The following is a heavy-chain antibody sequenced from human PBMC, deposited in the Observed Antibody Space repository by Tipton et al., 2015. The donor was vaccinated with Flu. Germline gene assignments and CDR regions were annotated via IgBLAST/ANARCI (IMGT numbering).Heavy chain of an antibody. CDR1: GGSISSYY. J-gene: IGHJ6*02. CDR3: ARDRPYYYYYGMDV. CDR2: IYYSGST. V-gene: IGHV4-59*12. Sequence: LRLSCTVSGGSISSYYWSWIRQPPGKGLEWIGYIYYSGSTNYNPSLKSRVTISVDTSKNQFSLKLSSVTAADTAVYYCARDRPYYYYYGMDVWGQGTTVTVSS.